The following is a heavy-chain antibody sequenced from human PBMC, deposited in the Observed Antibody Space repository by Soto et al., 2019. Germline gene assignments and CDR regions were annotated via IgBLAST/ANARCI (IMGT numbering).Heavy chain of an antibody. J-gene: IGHJ6*02. V-gene: IGHV1-69*13. Sequence: SVKVSCKASGGTFSSYAISWVRQAPGQGLEWMGGIIPIFGTANYAQKFQGRVTITADESTSTAYMELSSLRSEDTAVYYCARDPTVTTDYYGMDVWGQGTTVTVSS. CDR1: GGTFSSYA. D-gene: IGHD4-17*01. CDR2: IIPIFGTA. CDR3: ARDPTVTTDYYGMDV.